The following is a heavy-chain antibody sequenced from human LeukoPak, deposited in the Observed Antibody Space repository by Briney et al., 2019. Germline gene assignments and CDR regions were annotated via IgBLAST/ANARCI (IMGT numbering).Heavy chain of an antibody. D-gene: IGHD5-12*01. V-gene: IGHV3-43D*03. CDR3: AKDAARGGSGYESHYFDY. CDR1: GFTFDDYA. J-gene: IGHJ4*02. CDR2: ISWDGGTT. Sequence: GGSLRLSCAASGFTFDDYAMHWVHQAPGKGLEWVSLISWDGGTTYYADSVKGRFTISRDNSKNSLYLQMNSLRAEDTALYYCAKDAARGGSGYESHYFDYWGQGTLVTVSS.